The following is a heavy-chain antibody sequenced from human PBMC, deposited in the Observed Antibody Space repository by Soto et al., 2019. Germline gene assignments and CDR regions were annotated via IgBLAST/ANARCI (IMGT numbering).Heavy chain of an antibody. CDR2: INPSGGST. CDR3: ARQAEKGYCSSTSCPRRAYYYGMDV. D-gene: IGHD2-2*01. CDR1: GCTFTSYY. J-gene: IGHJ6*02. Sequence: GASVKVSCKASGCTFTSYYMHWVRQAPGQGLEWMGIINPSGGSTSYAQKFQGRVTMTRDTSTSTVYMELSSLRSEDTAVYYCARQAEKGYCSSTSCPRRAYYYGMDVWGQGTTVTVSS. V-gene: IGHV1-46*01.